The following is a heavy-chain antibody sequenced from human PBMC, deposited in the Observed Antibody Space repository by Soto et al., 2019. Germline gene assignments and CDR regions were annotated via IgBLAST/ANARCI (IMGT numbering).Heavy chain of an antibody. CDR3: ARVSMDCTNGVCYGPVVDYYYGTDV. D-gene: IGHD2-8*01. CDR2: ISAYNGNT. V-gene: IGHV1-18*01. J-gene: IGHJ6*02. CDR1: GYTLTSYG. Sequence: ASVKVSCKASGYTLTSYGISWVRQAPGQGLEWMGWISAYNGNTNYAQKLQGRVTMTTDTSTSTAYMELRSLRSDDTAVYYCARVSMDCTNGVCYGPVVDYYYGTDVWGQGTTVTFSS.